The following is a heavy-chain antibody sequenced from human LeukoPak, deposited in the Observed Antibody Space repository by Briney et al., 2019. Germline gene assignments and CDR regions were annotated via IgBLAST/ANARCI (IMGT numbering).Heavy chain of an antibody. Sequence: GASVKVSCKASGYTFTSYDINWVRQATGQGLEWMGWMNPNSGNTGYAQKFQGRVTMTRNTSISTAYMELSSLRSEDTAVYYCARGPVPGYSSGWYNYYGMDVWGQGTTVTVSS. CDR3: ARGPVPGYSSGWYNYYGMDV. D-gene: IGHD6-19*01. CDR1: GYTFTSYD. J-gene: IGHJ6*02. V-gene: IGHV1-8*01. CDR2: MNPNSGNT.